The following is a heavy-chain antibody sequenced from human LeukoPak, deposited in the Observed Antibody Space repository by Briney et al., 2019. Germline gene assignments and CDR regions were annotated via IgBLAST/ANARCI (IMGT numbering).Heavy chain of an antibody. D-gene: IGHD1-26*01. Sequence: PGGSLRLSCEASGFTFDAYAMHWVRQAPGKGLEWVSLINKDGSATYYADSVKGRFTISRDNSENSLYLQMNSLRSEDTALYYCATWAFYHSLDVWGQGTMVTVSS. J-gene: IGHJ6*02. V-gene: IGHV3-43*02. CDR1: GFTFDAYA. CDR3: ATWAFYHSLDV. CDR2: INKDGSAT.